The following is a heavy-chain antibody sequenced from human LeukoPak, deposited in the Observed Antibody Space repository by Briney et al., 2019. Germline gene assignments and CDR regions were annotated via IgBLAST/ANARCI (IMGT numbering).Heavy chain of an antibody. CDR1: GFTFSSSS. CDR3: AIDIVTPDFDY. J-gene: IGHJ4*02. Sequence: GGSLRLSCAASGFTFSSSSMNWVRQAPGKGLEWVSSLSSNSAYIYYADSVRGRFTISRDNAKNSLYLQMNSLRAEDTAIYYCAIDIVTPDFDYWGQGTLVTVSS. CDR2: LSSNSAYI. V-gene: IGHV3-21*01. D-gene: IGHD2-15*01.